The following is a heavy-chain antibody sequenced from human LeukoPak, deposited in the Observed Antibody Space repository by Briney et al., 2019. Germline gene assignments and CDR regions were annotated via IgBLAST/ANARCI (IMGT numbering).Heavy chain of an antibody. D-gene: IGHD3-3*01. CDR2: INHSGST. V-gene: IGHV4-34*01. J-gene: IGHJ4*02. CDR3: ARAVFGVVSYFDY. Sequence: PSETLSLTCAVYGGSSSGYYWSWIRQPPGKGLEWIGEINHSGSTNYNPSLKSRVTISVDTSKNQFSLKLSSVTAADTAVYYCARAVFGVVSYFDYWGQGTLVTVSS. CDR1: GGSSSGYY.